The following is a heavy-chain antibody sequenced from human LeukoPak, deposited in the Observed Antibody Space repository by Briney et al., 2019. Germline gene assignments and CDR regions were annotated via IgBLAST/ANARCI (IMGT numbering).Heavy chain of an antibody. Sequence: SVKVSCKASGGTFSSYAISWVRQAPGQGLEWMGGIIPIFGTANYPQKFQGRVTITADESTSTAYMELSSLRSEDTAVYYCARGQHCSSTSCYEGGLDYYYYYGMDVWGKGTTVTVSS. CDR2: IIPIFGTA. J-gene: IGHJ6*04. CDR3: ARGQHCSSTSCYEGGLDYYYYYGMDV. V-gene: IGHV1-69*01. D-gene: IGHD2-2*01. CDR1: GGTFSSYA.